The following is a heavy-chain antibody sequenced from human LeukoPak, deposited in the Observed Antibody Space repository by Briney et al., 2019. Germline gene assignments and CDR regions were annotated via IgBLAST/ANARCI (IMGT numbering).Heavy chain of an antibody. CDR2: ISGSGGST. CDR1: GFTFSSYA. Sequence: PGTSLRLSCAASGFTFSSYAMSWVRQAPGKGLEWVSAISGSGGSTYYADSVKGRFTISRDNSKNTLYLRMNSLRAEDTAVYYCAKENSWGYSSGWYNYWGQGTLVTVSS. D-gene: IGHD6-19*01. CDR3: AKENSWGYSSGWYNY. J-gene: IGHJ4*02. V-gene: IGHV3-23*01.